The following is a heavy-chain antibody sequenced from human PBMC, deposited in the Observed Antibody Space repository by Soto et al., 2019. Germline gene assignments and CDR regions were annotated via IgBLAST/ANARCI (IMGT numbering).Heavy chain of an antibody. Sequence: ASVKVSCKASGYTFTSYYMHWVRQAPGQGLEWMGIINPSGGSTSYAQKFQGRVTMTRDTSTSTVYMELSSLRSEDTAVYYCATDRIFGVVPNSGVDYWGQGTLVTVSS. J-gene: IGHJ4*02. CDR3: ATDRIFGVVPNSGVDY. CDR1: GYTFTSYY. V-gene: IGHV1-46*01. D-gene: IGHD3-3*01. CDR2: INPSGGST.